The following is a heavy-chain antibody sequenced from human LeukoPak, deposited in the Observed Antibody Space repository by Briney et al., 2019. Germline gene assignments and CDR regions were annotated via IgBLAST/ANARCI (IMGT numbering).Heavy chain of an antibody. J-gene: IGHJ4*02. V-gene: IGHV1-18*01. CDR2: ISAYNGNT. D-gene: IGHD5-18*01. CDR3: ARDANVDTAMATLDY. CDR1: GYTFTSYG. Sequence: GASVKVSCKASGYTFTSYGISWVRQAPGQGLEWMGWISAYNGNTNYAQKLQGRVTMTTDTSTSTAYMELRSLRSDDTAVYYCARDANVDTAMATLDYWGQGTLVTVSS.